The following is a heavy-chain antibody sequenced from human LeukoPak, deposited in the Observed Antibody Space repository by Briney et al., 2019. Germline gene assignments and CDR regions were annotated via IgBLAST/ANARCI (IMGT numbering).Heavy chain of an antibody. CDR3: AKYDILTGYPIGGFDY. CDR1: GFTFSSYA. J-gene: IGHJ4*02. CDR2: ISGSGGST. V-gene: IGHV3-23*01. D-gene: IGHD3-9*01. Sequence: GGSLRLSCAASGFTFSSYAMSWVRQAPGKGLEWVSAISGSGGSTYYADSVKGRFTISRDNSKNTLYLQMNSLRAEDTAVYYCAKYDILTGYPIGGFDYWGQGTLVTVST.